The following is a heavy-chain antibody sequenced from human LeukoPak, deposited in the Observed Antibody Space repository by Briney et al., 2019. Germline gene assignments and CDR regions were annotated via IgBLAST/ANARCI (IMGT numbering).Heavy chain of an antibody. Sequence: PSETLSLTCSISGGSFSSYFWSWVRQPAGKGLEWIGRIYPSGNTNYNPSLKSRVTLSVDTSKTQFSLRLSSVTAADTAVYYCAREDSGSYYNYYYFYMDVWAKGPRSPSP. D-gene: IGHD3-10*01. CDR3: AREDSGSYYNYYYFYMDV. J-gene: IGHJ6*03. CDR1: GGSFSSYF. CDR2: IYPSGNT. V-gene: IGHV4-4*07.